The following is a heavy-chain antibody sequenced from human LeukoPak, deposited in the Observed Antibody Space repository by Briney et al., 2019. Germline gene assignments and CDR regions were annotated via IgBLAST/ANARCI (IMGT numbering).Heavy chain of an antibody. J-gene: IGHJ5*02. CDR2: IYTSGST. V-gene: IGHV4-4*07. CDR1: GGSISSYY. D-gene: IGHD6-19*01. CDR3: TRHEHKALAGDT. Sequence: SETLSLTCTVSGGSISSYYWSWIRQPAGKGLEWIGRIYTSGSTNYNPSLKSRVTMSVDTSINHFSLTLTSLTAADTAVYFCTRHEHKALAGDTWGPGTLVTVSS.